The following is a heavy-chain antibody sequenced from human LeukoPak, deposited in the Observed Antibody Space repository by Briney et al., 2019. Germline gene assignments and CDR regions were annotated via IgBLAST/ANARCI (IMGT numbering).Heavy chain of an antibody. J-gene: IGHJ4*02. Sequence: AGGSLRLSCAASGFTFSSYAMSWVRQAPGKGLEWVSAISGSGGSTYYADSVKGRFTISRDNSKNTLYLQMNSLRAEDTAVYYCAKGRYSSGWYLIHWGQGTLVTVSS. CDR3: AKGRYSSGWYLIH. D-gene: IGHD6-19*01. CDR2: ISGSGGST. CDR1: GFTFSSYA. V-gene: IGHV3-23*01.